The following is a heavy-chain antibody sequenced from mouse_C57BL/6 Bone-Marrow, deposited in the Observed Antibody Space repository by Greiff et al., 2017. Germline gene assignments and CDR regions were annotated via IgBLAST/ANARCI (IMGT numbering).Heavy chain of an antibody. CDR3: GRDFDY. Sequence: VQLKESGPVLVKPGASVKMSCKASGFTFTDYYMNWVKQSHGKSLEWVGVINPYNGGTSYNQKFKGKATLTVDKSSSTAYMELNSLTSEDSAVYYCGRDFDYWGQGTTLTVSS. V-gene: IGHV1-19*01. CDR1: GFTFTDYY. J-gene: IGHJ2*01. CDR2: INPYNGGT.